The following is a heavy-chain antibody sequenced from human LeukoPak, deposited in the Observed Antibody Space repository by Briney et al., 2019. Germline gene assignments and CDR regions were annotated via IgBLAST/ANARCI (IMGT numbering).Heavy chain of an antibody. Sequence: SETLSLTCTVSGYSISSGYYWGWIRQPPGKGLEWIGSIYYSGSTYYNPSLKSRVTISVDTSKNQFSLKLSSVTAADTAVYYCARVADTAMVEVDYWGQGTLVTVSS. D-gene: IGHD5-18*01. CDR1: GYSISSGYY. CDR3: ARVADTAMVEVDY. J-gene: IGHJ4*02. V-gene: IGHV4-38-2*02. CDR2: IYYSGST.